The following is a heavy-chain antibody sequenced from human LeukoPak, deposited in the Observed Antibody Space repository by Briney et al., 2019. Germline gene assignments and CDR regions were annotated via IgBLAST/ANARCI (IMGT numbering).Heavy chain of an antibody. Sequence: GASVKVSCKASGYTFFNYGIYWVRQAPGQGLESIGWIDTNSGNPTNGQGFTGRFVLSLDTSVNMAYMEISGLKAEDTAVYYCGRFRYESSGYGPPWIDFWGQGTLVTVSS. D-gene: IGHD3-22*01. V-gene: IGHV7-4-1*04. CDR2: IDTNSGNP. CDR3: GRFRYESSGYGPPWIDF. CDR1: GYTFFNYG. J-gene: IGHJ4*02.